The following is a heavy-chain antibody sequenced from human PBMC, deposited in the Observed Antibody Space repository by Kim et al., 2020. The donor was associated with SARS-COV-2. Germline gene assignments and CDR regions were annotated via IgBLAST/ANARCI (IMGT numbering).Heavy chain of an antibody. D-gene: IGHD3-22*01. V-gene: IGHV1-18*01. J-gene: IGHJ4*02. CDR3: ARDYYYDSSGAFDY. Sequence: QKLQGRVTMTTDTSTNTAYMEVRSLRSDDSAVYYCARDYYYDSSGAFDYWGQGTLVTVSS.